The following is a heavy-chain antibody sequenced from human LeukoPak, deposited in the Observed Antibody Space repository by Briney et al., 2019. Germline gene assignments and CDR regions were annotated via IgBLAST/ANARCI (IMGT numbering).Heavy chain of an antibody. Sequence: PSETLSLTCTVSGGSISSYYWSWIRQPPGKGLEWIGYIYYSGSTNYNPSLKSRVTISVDTSKNQFSLKLSSVTAADTAVYYCARDPYCSSTSCSHWGQGTLVTVSS. V-gene: IGHV4-59*01. CDR1: GGSISSYY. CDR2: IYYSGST. J-gene: IGHJ1*01. D-gene: IGHD2-2*01. CDR3: ARDPYCSSTSCSH.